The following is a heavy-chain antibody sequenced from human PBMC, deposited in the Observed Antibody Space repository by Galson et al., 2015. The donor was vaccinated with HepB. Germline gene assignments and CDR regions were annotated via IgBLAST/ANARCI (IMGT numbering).Heavy chain of an antibody. Sequence: SVKVSCKASGYAFTSYYMHWVRQAPGQGLEWMGIINPSGGSTSYAQKFQGRVTMTRDTSTSTVYMELSSLRSEDTAVYYCARDDFRWELLGEDGSFDYWGQGTLVTVSS. CDR3: ARDDFRWELLGEDGSFDY. J-gene: IGHJ4*02. D-gene: IGHD1-26*01. V-gene: IGHV1-46*01. CDR1: GYAFTSYY. CDR2: INPSGGST.